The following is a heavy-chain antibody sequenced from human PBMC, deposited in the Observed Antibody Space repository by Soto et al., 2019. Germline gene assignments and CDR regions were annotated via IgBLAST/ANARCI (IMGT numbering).Heavy chain of an antibody. V-gene: IGHV3-15*07. D-gene: IGHD6-13*01. J-gene: IGHJ4*02. Sequence: PGGSLRLSCAASSFTFTNAWMNWVRQAPGKGLEWVGRIKSKTDGGTTDYAAPVKGRFTISRHDSKNTLYLQMNSLKTEDTAVYYCTTYSSTWSRFGYWGQGTLVTVSS. CDR3: TTYSSTWSRFGY. CDR2: IKSKTDGGTT. CDR1: SFTFTNAW.